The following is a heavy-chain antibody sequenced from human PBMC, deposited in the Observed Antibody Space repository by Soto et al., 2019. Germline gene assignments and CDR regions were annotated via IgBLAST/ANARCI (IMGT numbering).Heavy chain of an antibody. CDR3: AKDVSTGAADYYFDY. Sequence: AGGSLRLSCAASGFTFSNYGMHWVRQAPGKGLEWVAVISYDGGNKYSADSVKGRFTISRDNSKNTLYLQMNSLRAEDTAVYYCAKDVSTGAADYYFDYWGQGTLVTVSS. CDR2: ISYDGGNK. CDR1: GFTFSNYG. J-gene: IGHJ4*02. D-gene: IGHD6-13*01. V-gene: IGHV3-30*18.